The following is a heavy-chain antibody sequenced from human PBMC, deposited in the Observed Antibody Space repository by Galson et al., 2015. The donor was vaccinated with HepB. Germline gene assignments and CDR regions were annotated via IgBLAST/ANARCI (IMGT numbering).Heavy chain of an antibody. CDR2: ISYDGSRK. CDR1: GFSFSGYA. V-gene: IGHV3-30*04. CDR3: ARSDYGDYEVRY. Sequence: SLRLSCAASGFSFSGYAMHWVRQAPGKGLEWVTYISYDGSRKYYADSVKGRFTISRDNSKNTLYLQMGSLRTEDTSVYYCARSDYGDYEVRYWGQGTLVAVSS. J-gene: IGHJ4*02. D-gene: IGHD4-17*01.